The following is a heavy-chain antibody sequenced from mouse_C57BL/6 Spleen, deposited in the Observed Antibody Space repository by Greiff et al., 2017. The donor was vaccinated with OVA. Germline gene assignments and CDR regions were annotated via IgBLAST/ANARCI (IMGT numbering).Heavy chain of an antibody. CDR2: ISGGGGNT. CDR3: AREYYGSSYYFDY. CDR1: GFTFSSYT. D-gene: IGHD1-1*01. V-gene: IGHV5-9*01. J-gene: IGHJ2*01. Sequence: EVHLVESGGGLVKPGGSLKLSCAASGFTFSSYTMSWVRQTPEKRLEWVATISGGGGNTYYPDSVKGRFTISRDNAKNTLYLQMSSLRSEDTALYYCAREYYGSSYYFDYWGQGTTLTVSS.